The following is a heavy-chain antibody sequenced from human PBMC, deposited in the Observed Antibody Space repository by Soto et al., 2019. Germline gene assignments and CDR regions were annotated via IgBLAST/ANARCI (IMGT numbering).Heavy chain of an antibody. CDR2: IYSGGST. D-gene: IGHD3-3*01. J-gene: IGHJ6*02. CDR1: GFTVSSNY. V-gene: IGHV3-53*01. Sequence: GGSLRLCCAASGFTVSSNYMSWVRQAPGKGLEWVSVIYSGGSTYYTDSVKGRFTISRDNSKNTLYLQMNSLRAEDTAVYYCARDRYYDFWSGYYKDPYYYGMDVWGQGTTVTVSS. CDR3: ARDRYYDFWSGYYKDPYYYGMDV.